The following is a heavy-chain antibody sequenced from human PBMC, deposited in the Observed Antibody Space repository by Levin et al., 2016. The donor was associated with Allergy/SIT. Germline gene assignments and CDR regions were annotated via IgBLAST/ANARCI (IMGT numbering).Heavy chain of an antibody. Sequence: WIRQPPGKGLEWVGFIRSKAYGGTTEYAASVKGRFTISRDDSKSIAYLQMNSLKTEDTAVYYCHLTDCGGDCSAKLFDYWGQGTLVTVSS. CDR3: HLTDCGGDCSAKLFDY. V-gene: IGHV3-49*02. D-gene: IGHD2-21*02. J-gene: IGHJ4*02. CDR2: IRSKAYGGTT.